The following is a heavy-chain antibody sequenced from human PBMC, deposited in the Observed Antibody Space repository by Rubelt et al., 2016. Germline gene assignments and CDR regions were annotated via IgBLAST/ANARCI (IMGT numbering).Heavy chain of an antibody. CDR3: ARSGRSDYRRYFDL. CDR2: IDQSGST. Sequence: QVQLQQWGAGLLKPSETLSLTRAVYGGSFSSYFWTWIRQSPGKGLEWIGEIDQSGSTNYNPPLKSRATISIDTSKNQFALSRSAVTAADTALYYCARSGRSDYRRYFDLWGRGTLVTVSS. V-gene: IGHV4-34*01. CDR1: GGSFSSYF. D-gene: IGHD6-19*01. J-gene: IGHJ2*01.